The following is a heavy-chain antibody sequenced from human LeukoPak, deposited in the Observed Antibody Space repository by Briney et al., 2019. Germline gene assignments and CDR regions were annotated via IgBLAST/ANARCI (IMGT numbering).Heavy chain of an antibody. J-gene: IGHJ4*02. D-gene: IGHD6-13*01. CDR3: ARTIEYSSSWYY. V-gene: IGHV4-59*12. Sequence: PSETLSLTCTVSGGSISSYYWSWIRQPPGKGLEWIGYIYYSGSTNYNPSLKSRVTISVDTSKNQFSLKLSSVTAAGTAVYYCARTIEYSSSWYYWGQGTLVTVSS. CDR1: GGSISSYY. CDR2: IYYSGST.